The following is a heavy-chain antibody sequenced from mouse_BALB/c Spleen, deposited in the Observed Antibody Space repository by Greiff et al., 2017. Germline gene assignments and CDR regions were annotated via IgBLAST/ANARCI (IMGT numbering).Heavy chain of an antibody. V-gene: IGHV1-14*01. Sequence: EVQLQQSGPELVKPGASVKMSCKASGYTFTSYVMHWVKQKPGQGLGWIGYINPYNDGTKYNEKFKGKATLTSDKSSSTAYMELSSLTSEDSAVYYCARGGGNYVYYYAMDYWGQGTSVTVSS. CDR3: ARGGGNYVYYYAMDY. CDR1: GYTFTSYV. CDR2: INPYNDGT. J-gene: IGHJ4*01. D-gene: IGHD2-1*01.